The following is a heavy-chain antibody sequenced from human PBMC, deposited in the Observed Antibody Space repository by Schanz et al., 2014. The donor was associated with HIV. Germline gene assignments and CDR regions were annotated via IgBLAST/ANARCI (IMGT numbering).Heavy chain of an antibody. CDR2: FITIFRTA. J-gene: IGHJ2*01. Sequence: QVQLLQSGAEVKKPGSSVKVSCKASGGSFSNYAISWVRQAPGQGLEWMGGFITIFRTANYAQKFQDRVTITADETTSTVYMDLTSLRSDDTAVYYCARVGREDNASGSYSISTYWYFDLWGRGTPVSV. CDR1: GGSFSNYA. CDR3: ARVGREDNASGSYSISTYWYFDL. D-gene: IGHD3-10*01. V-gene: IGHV1-69*01.